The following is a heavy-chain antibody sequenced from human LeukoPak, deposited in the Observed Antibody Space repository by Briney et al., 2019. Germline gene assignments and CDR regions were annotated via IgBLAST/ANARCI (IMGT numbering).Heavy chain of an antibody. J-gene: IGHJ3*02. Sequence: SETQSLTCTVSGGSISSYYWSWIRQPPGKELEWIAYINYSGITDYNPSLKSRVTISVDTSKNQFSLKVSSVTAADTAVYYCARHFNYYYSSGDAGDDAFDIWGQGTMVTVSS. CDR3: ARHFNYYYSSGDAGDDAFDI. CDR1: GGSISSYY. V-gene: IGHV4-59*08. CDR2: INYSGIT. D-gene: IGHD3-22*01.